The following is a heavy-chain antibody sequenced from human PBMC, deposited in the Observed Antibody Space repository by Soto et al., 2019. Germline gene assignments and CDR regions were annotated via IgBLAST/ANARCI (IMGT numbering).Heavy chain of an antibody. D-gene: IGHD5-18*01. V-gene: IGHV3-30-3*01. CDR2: ISYDGSNK. CDR1: GFTFSSYA. CDR3: ARGMDTAMVTSFAY. Sequence: PGGSLRLSCAASGFTFSSYAMHWVRQAPGKGLEWVAVISYDGSNKYYADSVKGRFTISRDNSKNTLYLQMNSLRAEDTAVYYCARGMDTAMVTSFAYWGQGTLVTVSS. J-gene: IGHJ4*02.